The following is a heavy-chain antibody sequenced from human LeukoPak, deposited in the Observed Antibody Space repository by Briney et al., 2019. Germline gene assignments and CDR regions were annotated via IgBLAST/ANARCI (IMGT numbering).Heavy chain of an antibody. V-gene: IGHV4-34*01. CDR1: GGSFSGYY. D-gene: IGHD2-21*01. CDR3: ARGAYGWGSIFPHYFDY. CDR2: INHSGST. Sequence: SETLSLTCAVYGGSFSGYYWSWIRQPPGKGLEWSGGINHSGSTNYNPSLKSRVTISVDTSKNQFSLKLSSVTAADTAVYYCARGAYGWGSIFPHYFDYWGQGTLVTVSS. J-gene: IGHJ4*02.